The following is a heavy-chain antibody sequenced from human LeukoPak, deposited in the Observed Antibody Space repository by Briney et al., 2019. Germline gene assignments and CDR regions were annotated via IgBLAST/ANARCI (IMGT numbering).Heavy chain of an antibody. D-gene: IGHD6-13*01. CDR3: ASSSYSSSWYRYYYGMDV. V-gene: IGHV1-2*02. Sequence: GASVKVSCKASGYSFTGYYMHWVRQAPGQGLEWMGWINPDSGGTNYAQKFQGRVTMTRNTSISTAYMELSSLRSEDTAVYYCASSSYSSSWYRYYYGMDVWGQGTTVTVSS. J-gene: IGHJ6*02. CDR2: INPDSGGT. CDR1: GYSFTGYY.